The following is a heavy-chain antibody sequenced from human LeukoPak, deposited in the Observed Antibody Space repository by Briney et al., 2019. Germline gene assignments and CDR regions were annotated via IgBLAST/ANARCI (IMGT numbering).Heavy chain of an antibody. CDR1: GGSLSSHY. Sequence: PSETLSLTCSVSGGSLSSHYWSWIRQPPGKGLELIGHIHDTGSTFYNPSLRGRVTISLDTSNNQFSLKLTSMTAADTAVYYCARFSSGCSTSSCYLTYWRQGTLVTVS. D-gene: IGHD2-2*01. V-gene: IGHV4-59*11. J-gene: IGHJ4*02. CDR3: ARFSSGCSTSSCYLTY. CDR2: IHDTGST.